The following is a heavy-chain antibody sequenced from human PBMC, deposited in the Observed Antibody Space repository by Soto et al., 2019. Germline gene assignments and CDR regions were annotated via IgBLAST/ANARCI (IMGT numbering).Heavy chain of an antibody. Sequence: GGSLRLSCAASGFTFRSYSMNWVRQAPGKGLEWVSSISRSSSFIYYADSVKGRFTISRDNSKNTLYLQMNSLRAEDTAVYYCARGSLITIFGVVINDYYGMDVWGQGTTVTVSS. D-gene: IGHD3-3*01. CDR3: ARGSLITIFGVVINDYYGMDV. V-gene: IGHV3-21*01. CDR1: GFTFRSYS. CDR2: ISRSSSFI. J-gene: IGHJ6*02.